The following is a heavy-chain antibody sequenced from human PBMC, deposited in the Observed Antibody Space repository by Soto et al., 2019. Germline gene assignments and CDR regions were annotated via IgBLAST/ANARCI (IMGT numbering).Heavy chain of an antibody. CDR2: ISAYNGNT. CDR3: AREFLFDS. J-gene: IGHJ4*02. Sequence: QVQLVQSGAEVKKPGASVKVSCKASGYTFTSYGISWVRQAPGQGLEWMGWISAYNGNTKYAQKLQGRATMTTDTHTGPAHLELRSPRSDATALYYCAREFLFDSWGQGPLVTVSS. V-gene: IGHV1-18*01. CDR1: GYTFTSYG.